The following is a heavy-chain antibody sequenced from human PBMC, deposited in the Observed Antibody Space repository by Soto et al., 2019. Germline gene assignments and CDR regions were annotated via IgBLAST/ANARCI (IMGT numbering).Heavy chain of an antibody. D-gene: IGHD1-26*01. J-gene: IGHJ3*02. CDR1: GYTFTSYD. CDR2: MNPNSGNT. V-gene: IGHV1-8*01. Sequence: QVQLVQSGAEVKKPGASVKVSCKTSGYTFTSYDINWVRQATGQGLEWMGWMNPNSGNTAYAQKCQGRVTMTRNTSISTASMELSSLRSEDTAVYYCARDRSSAAFDIWGQGSMVTVSS. CDR3: ARDRSSAAFDI.